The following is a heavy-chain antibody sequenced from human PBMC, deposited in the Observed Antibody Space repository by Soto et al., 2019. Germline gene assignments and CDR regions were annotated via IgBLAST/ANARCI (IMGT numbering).Heavy chain of an antibody. CDR2: IKQDGSEK. CDR3: ARAGIVVVVAAPGRGLIDY. Sequence: GGSLRLSCAASGFTFSSYWMSWVRQAPGKGLEWVANIKQDGSEKYYVDSVKGRFTISRDNAKNSLYLQMNSLRAEDTAVYYCARAGIVVVVAAPGRGLIDYWGQGTLVTVSS. V-gene: IGHV3-7*01. D-gene: IGHD2-15*01. CDR1: GFTFSSYW. J-gene: IGHJ4*02.